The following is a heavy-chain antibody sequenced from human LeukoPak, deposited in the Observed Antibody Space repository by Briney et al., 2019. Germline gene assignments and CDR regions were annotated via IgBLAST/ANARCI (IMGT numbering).Heavy chain of an antibody. CDR2: ISWNSGSI. J-gene: IGHJ4*02. D-gene: IGHD5-24*01. V-gene: IGHV3-9*01. CDR3: AKGFRLQPLDY. Sequence: GGSLRLSCAASGFTFDDYAMHWVRQAPGKGLEWVSGISWNSGSIGYADSVKGRFTIPRDNAKKSLYLQMNSLRAEDTALYYCAKGFRLQPLDYWGQGTLVTVSS. CDR1: GFTFDDYA.